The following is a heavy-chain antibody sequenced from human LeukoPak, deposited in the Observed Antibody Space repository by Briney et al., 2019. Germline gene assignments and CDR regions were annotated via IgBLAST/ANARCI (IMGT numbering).Heavy chain of an antibody. J-gene: IGHJ4*02. CDR3: AKDWTPVGATASVDY. D-gene: IGHD1-26*01. Sequence: GGSLRLSCAASGFTFSSYWMSWVRQAPGKGLEWVANIKQDGSEKYYVDSVKGRFTISRDNAKNSLYLQMNSLRAEDTALYYCAKDWTPVGATASVDYWGQGTLVTVSS. CDR2: IKQDGSEK. V-gene: IGHV3-7*03. CDR1: GFTFSSYW.